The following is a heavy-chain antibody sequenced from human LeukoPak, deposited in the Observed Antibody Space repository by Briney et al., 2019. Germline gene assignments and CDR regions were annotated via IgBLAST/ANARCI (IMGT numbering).Heavy chain of an antibody. Sequence: SSETLSLTCTVSGDSISSSSYYWGWIRQPPGKGLEWIGEINHGGSINYNPSLKRRVIISIDTSKNQFSLKLSSVTAADTAVYFCARGTGRKVGATRPFDYWGQGTLVTVSS. J-gene: IGHJ4*02. CDR3: ARGTGRKVGATRPFDY. CDR1: GDSISSSSYY. D-gene: IGHD1-26*01. V-gene: IGHV4-39*07. CDR2: INHGGSI.